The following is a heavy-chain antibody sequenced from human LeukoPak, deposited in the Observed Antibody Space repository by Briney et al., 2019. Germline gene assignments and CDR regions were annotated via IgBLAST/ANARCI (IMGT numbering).Heavy chain of an antibody. D-gene: IGHD6-19*01. J-gene: IGHJ6*03. CDR2: ISYRSSYI. CDR1: GFTFSNYN. CDR3: ARQYSSGWYPYYYYMDV. V-gene: IGHV3-21*01. Sequence: GGSLRLSCAAAGFTFSNYNMNSVRQAPGNGLGWVASISYRSSYIYYADTVKGRFTISRDNAKASLYLQMNSLRAEDTAVYYCARQYSSGWYPYYYYMDVWGKGTTVTISS.